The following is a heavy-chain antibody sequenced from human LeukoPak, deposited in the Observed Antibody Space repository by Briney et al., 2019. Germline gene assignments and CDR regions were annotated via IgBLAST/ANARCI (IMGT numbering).Heavy chain of an antibody. Sequence: PRGSLRLSCAASGFTFSSYAMSWVRQAPGKGLEWVSAISGSGGSTYYADSVKGRFTTSRDNSKNTLYLQMNSLRAEDTAVYYCARVPQYYYDSSGYYYDSWGQGTLVTVSS. CDR1: GFTFSSYA. CDR2: ISGSGGST. J-gene: IGHJ5*02. CDR3: ARVPQYYYDSSGYYYDS. V-gene: IGHV3-23*01. D-gene: IGHD3-22*01.